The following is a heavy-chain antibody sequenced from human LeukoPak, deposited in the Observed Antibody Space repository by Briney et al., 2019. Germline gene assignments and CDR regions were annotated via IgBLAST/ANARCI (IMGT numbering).Heavy chain of an antibody. J-gene: IGHJ6*04. V-gene: IGHV4-61*05. CDR3: ARGGRITRMDV. CDR1: GGSISSSNYY. D-gene: IGHD2-15*01. Sequence: PSETLSLTCTVSGGSISSSNYYWGWIRQPPGKGLEWIGYIYYSGSTNYNPSLKSRVTISVDMSKNQFSLKLSSVTAADTAVYYCARGGRITRMDVWGKGTTVTISS. CDR2: IYYSGST.